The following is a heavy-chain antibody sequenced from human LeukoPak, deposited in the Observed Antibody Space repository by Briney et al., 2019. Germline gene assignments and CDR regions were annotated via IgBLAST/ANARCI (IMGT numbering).Heavy chain of an antibody. Sequence: GGSLRLSCAASGFTVTNNDMNWVRQAPGKGLEWVSVITSGGSTYFADSVKGRFTVSRDNSKNTLPLQMNSLRVEDTAVYYCARDLISGPATHDSWGQGALVTVSS. V-gene: IGHV3-66*01. CDR3: ARDLISGPATHDS. J-gene: IGHJ4*02. D-gene: IGHD2-15*01. CDR2: ITSGGST. CDR1: GFTVTNND.